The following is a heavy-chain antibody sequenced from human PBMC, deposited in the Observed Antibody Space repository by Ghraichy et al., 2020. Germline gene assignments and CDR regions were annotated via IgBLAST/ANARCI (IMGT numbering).Heavy chain of an antibody. Sequence: ASVKVSCKASGYTFTNYGVSWVRQAPGQGLEWMGWISGYNGNTDNAQKFQGRVIMTIDTSTNTAYMELRSLRFDDTAVYYCARGQGSGWYEPFDIWGQGTMVTVSS. D-gene: IGHD6-19*01. CDR1: GYTFTNYG. CDR3: ARGQGSGWYEPFDI. J-gene: IGHJ3*02. CDR2: ISGYNGNT. V-gene: IGHV1-18*01.